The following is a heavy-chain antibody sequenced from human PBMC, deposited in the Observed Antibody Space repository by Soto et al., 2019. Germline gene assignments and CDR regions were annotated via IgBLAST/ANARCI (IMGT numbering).Heavy chain of an antibody. CDR2: IIPILTTP. D-gene: IGHD2-8*02. CDR1: GGTFSIYG. CDR3: ATSVGIAPTGEDGMDV. Sequence: QVQLVQSGAEVKKTGSSVKVSCKASGGTFSIYGFSWVRQAPGQGPEWIGGIIPILTTPNYAQKFHGRVTIVADESTTTVYMELSSLKSEDTAVYYCATSVGIAPTGEDGMDVWGQGTSVTFSS. V-gene: IGHV1-69*01. J-gene: IGHJ6*02.